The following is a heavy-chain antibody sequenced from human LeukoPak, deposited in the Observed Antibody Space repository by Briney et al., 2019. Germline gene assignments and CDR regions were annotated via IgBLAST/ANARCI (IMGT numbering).Heavy chain of an antibody. D-gene: IGHD2/OR15-2a*01. V-gene: IGHV3-43*02. CDR3: ATWAFYHNLDV. Sequence: PGGPRRLSCPASGFNIGLYARSWVRKGQGRGWEWVSVIKADGSGTFYSDSVRGRFTTSRDNSKNSLYLQMSSLTSDDTALYYCATWAFYHNLDVWGQGTTVAVSS. J-gene: IGHJ6*02. CDR2: IKADGSGT. CDR1: GFNIGLYA.